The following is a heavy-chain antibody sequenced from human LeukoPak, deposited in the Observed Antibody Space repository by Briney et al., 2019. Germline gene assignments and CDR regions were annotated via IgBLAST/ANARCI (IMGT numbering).Heavy chain of an antibody. CDR2: ISSNGGST. V-gene: IGHV3-64D*06. Sequence: GGSLRLSCSAPGFTFSSYAMHWVRQAPGKGLEYVSAISSNGGSTYYADSMKGRFTISRDNSKNTLYLQMSSLRAEDTAVYYCVKDRGITMVRGVLDYWGQGTLVTVSS. CDR1: GFTFSSYA. J-gene: IGHJ4*02. D-gene: IGHD3-10*01. CDR3: VKDRGITMVRGVLDY.